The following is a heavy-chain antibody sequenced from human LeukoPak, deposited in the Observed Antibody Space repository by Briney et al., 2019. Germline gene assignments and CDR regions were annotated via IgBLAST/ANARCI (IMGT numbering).Heavy chain of an antibody. CDR1: GYTFTTYY. CDR2: IIPIFGTA. V-gene: IGHV1-69*13. Sequence: ASVKVSCKASGYTFTTYYMHWVRQAPGQGLEWMGGIIPIFGTANYAQKFQGRVTITADESTSTAYMELSSLRSEDTAVYYCASIMTTVTTTFDPWGQGTLVTVSS. J-gene: IGHJ5*02. CDR3: ASIMTTVTTTFDP. D-gene: IGHD4-11*01.